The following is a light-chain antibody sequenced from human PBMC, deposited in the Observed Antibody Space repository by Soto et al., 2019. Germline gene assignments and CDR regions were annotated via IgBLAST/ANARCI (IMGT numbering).Light chain of an antibody. J-gene: IGKJ1*01. CDR3: QQYNNWPRT. V-gene: IGKV3-15*01. CDR2: GAS. Sequence: EIVMTQSPATLSVSPGERATLSCRASQSVSSNLSWYQQKPGHAPRLLIYGASTRATGIPARFSGSGSGTELTLTISSLQSEDFAVYYCQQYNNWPRTFGQGTKVDIK. CDR1: QSVSSN.